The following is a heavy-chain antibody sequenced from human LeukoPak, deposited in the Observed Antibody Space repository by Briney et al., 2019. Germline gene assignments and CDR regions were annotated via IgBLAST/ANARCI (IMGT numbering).Heavy chain of an antibody. CDR2: IKQDGSEK. D-gene: IGHD2-21*02. Sequence: GGSLRLSCAASGFTFSGYWMSWVRQAPGKGLEWVANIKQDGSEKYYVDSVKGRFTISRDNAKNSLYLQMNSLRAEDTAVYYCARYDFSFDYWGQGTLVTVSS. V-gene: IGHV3-7*03. CDR1: GFTFSGYW. CDR3: ARYDFSFDY. J-gene: IGHJ4*02.